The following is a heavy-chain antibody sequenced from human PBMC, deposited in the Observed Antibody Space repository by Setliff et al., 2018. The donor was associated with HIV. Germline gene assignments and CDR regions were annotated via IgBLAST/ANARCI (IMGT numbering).Heavy chain of an antibody. CDR1: GYSISSRYY. CDR3: ARAPTHYFGNNKSSWPDAFDI. V-gene: IGHV4-38-2*02. CDR2: VYHTGST. Sequence: PSETLSLTCTVSGYSISSRYYWGWIRQPPGKGLEWIGSVYHTGSTYYNPSLKSRVTMSADTSKNQFSLRLSSVTAADTAVYYCARAPTHYFGNNKSSWPDAFDIWGLGTMVTVSS. D-gene: IGHD3-10*01. J-gene: IGHJ3*02.